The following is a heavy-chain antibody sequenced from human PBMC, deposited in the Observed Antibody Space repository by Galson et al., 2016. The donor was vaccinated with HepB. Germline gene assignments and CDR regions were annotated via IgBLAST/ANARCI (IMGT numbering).Heavy chain of an antibody. D-gene: IGHD1-7*01. V-gene: IGHV5-51*01. CDR2: IYPGDSDT. CDR3: ARRKNYAPDY. Sequence: QSGAEVKKPGESLKISCKASGYSFTTYWIGWVRQVPGKGLEWVGIIYPGDSDTRYSPSFQGQVTISVDKSISTAFLQWSSLKASDTAMYYCARRKNYAPDYWGQGTLVTVSS. J-gene: IGHJ4*02. CDR1: GYSFTTYW.